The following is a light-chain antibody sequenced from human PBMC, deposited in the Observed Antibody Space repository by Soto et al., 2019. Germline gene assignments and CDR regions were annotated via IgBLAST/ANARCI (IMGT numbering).Light chain of an antibody. CDR3: QQYSTYPLT. CDR1: QSITTF. Sequence: DIQMTQSPSTLSASIGDRVPITCRPSQSITTFLAWYQQKPGKAPQILIYDASKLEPGVPSRLSGGGSGTEFTLTISSLQPDDFATYYCQQYSTYPLTFGGGTKVDIK. V-gene: IGKV1-5*01. CDR2: DAS. J-gene: IGKJ4*01.